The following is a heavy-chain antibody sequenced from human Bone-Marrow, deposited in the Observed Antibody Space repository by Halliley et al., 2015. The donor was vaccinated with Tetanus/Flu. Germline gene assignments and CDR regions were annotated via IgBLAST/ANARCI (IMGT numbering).Heavy chain of an antibody. CDR3: ARGYGPLDH. CDR2: IYYSGST. CDR1: GGSMNNYY. Sequence: TLSLTCTVSGGSMNNYYWSWIRQPPGKGLEWFGYIYYSGSTDYNPSLKSRVTISADTSKNQLSLKLTSVTAADTAVYFCARGYGPLDHWGQGTLVTVSS. J-gene: IGHJ4*02. V-gene: IGHV4-59*01. D-gene: IGHD5-18*01.